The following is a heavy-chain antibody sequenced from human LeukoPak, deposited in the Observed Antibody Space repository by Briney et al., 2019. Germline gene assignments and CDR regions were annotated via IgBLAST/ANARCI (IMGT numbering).Heavy chain of an antibody. CDR2: IIPIFGTA. Sequence: ASVKVSYKASGYTFNSYGITWVRQAPGQGLEWMGGIIPIFGTANYAQKFQGRVTITADESTSTAYMELSSLRSEDTAVYYCARDRGYYGSGSFNSLDYWGQGTLVTVSS. D-gene: IGHD3-10*01. J-gene: IGHJ4*02. V-gene: IGHV1-69*13. CDR3: ARDRGYYGSGSFNSLDY. CDR1: GYTFNSYG.